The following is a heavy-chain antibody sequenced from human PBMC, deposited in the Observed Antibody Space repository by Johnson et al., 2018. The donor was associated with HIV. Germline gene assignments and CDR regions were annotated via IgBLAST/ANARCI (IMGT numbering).Heavy chain of an antibody. D-gene: IGHD4-11*01. Sequence: VQLVESGGGLIQSGGSLRLSCAASGFTFSSYDMHWVRQATGKGLEWVSAIGTAGDTYYPGSVKGRFTISRENAKNSLYLQMNSLRAEDTALYYCARDTYSSDACDIWGQGTMVTVSS. V-gene: IGHV3-13*01. CDR3: ARDTYSSDACDI. J-gene: IGHJ3*02. CDR2: IGTAGDT. CDR1: GFTFSSYD.